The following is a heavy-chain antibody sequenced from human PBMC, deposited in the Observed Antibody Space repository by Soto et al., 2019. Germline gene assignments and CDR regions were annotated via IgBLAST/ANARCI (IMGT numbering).Heavy chain of an antibody. D-gene: IGHD6-13*01. CDR1: GGTFSSYT. CDR3: ARDNQQLGFDY. V-gene: IGHV1-69*08. CDR2: IIPILGIA. Sequence: QVQLVQSGAEVKKPGSSVKVSCKASGGTFSSYTISWVRQAPGQGLEWMGRIIPILGIANYAQKFQGRVTITADKSTSTGYMELSSLRSEDTAVYSCARDNQQLGFDYWGQGALVTVSS. J-gene: IGHJ4*02.